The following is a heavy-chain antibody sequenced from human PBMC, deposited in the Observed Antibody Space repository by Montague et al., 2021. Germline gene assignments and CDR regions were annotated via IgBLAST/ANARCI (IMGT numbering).Heavy chain of an antibody. CDR2: IFHNGST. Sequence: SETLSLTCAVSGGSISSNNWWTWVRQRPGKGLEWIGEIFHNGSTTYSPSLKSRVTISMDKSKNQFSLKLTSATAADTAVYYCARVAAWGYYDTSGPNWFDPWGQGTLVTVSS. J-gene: IGHJ5*02. V-gene: IGHV4-4*02. CDR1: GGSISSNNW. D-gene: IGHD3-22*01. CDR3: ARVAAWGYYDTSGPNWFDP.